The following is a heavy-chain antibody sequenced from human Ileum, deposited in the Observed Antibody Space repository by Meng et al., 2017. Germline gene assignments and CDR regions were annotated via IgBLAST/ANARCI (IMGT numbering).Heavy chain of an antibody. CDR1: GFTFSDYY. V-gene: IGHV3-11*01. J-gene: IGHJ5*02. D-gene: IGHD2-15*01. Sequence: GSLRLSCAASGFTFSDYYMSWIRQAPGKGLEWVSYISSSGSTIYYADSVKGRFTISRDNAKNSLYLQMNSLRAEDTAVYYCARQLGYCSGGSCYSRWFDPWGQGTLVTVSS. CDR3: ARQLGYCSGGSCYSRWFDP. CDR2: ISSSGSTI.